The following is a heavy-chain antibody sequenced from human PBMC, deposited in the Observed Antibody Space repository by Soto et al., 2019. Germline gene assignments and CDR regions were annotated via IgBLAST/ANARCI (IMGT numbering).Heavy chain of an antibody. CDR2: IYSGGST. Sequence: GGSLRLSCAASGFTVSSNYMSWVRQAPGKGLEWVSVIYSGGSTYYADSVKGRFTISRDNSNNTLYLQMKSLRAEDTAVDYCLRARTQYYDFWSCKILDYWGQGTLVTVSS. CDR1: GFTVSSNY. CDR3: LRARTQYYDFWSCKILDY. J-gene: IGHJ4*02. D-gene: IGHD3-3*01. V-gene: IGHV3-66*01.